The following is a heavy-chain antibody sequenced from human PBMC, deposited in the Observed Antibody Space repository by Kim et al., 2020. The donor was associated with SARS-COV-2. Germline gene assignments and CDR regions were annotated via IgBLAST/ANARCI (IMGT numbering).Heavy chain of an antibody. Sequence: GGSLRLSCAASGFTFSSYAMTWVRQGPGKGLEWVSFISSTGSIIYYADSVEGRFTISRDNAKNSVSLQMYSLRDEDTAMYYCASRGYYIDFWGQGTLVTAS. J-gene: IGHJ4*02. CDR3: ASRGYYIDF. V-gene: IGHV3-48*02. CDR2: ISSTGSII. D-gene: IGHD6-13*01. CDR1: GFTFSSYA.